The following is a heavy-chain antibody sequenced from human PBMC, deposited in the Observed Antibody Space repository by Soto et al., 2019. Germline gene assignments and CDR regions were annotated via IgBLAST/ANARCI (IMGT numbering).Heavy chain of an antibody. D-gene: IGHD3-10*01. CDR1: GFSLSTKKMG. V-gene: IGHV2-5*02. Sequence: TLRETGSISGFSLSTKKMGVGWIRQPPGKALEWLALIYWDDDKRYSPSLKSRLTITKDTSKNQVVLTMTNMDPVDTATYYCELNYGSGGYVVGLAPWGQGTLVTVSS. CDR2: IYWDDDK. CDR3: ELNYGSGGYVVGLAP. J-gene: IGHJ5*02.